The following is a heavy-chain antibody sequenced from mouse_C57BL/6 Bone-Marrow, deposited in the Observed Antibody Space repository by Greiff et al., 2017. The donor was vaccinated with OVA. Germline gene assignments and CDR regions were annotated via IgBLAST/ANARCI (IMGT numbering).Heavy chain of an antibody. Sequence: EVKLEESGGGLVQPQGSLKLSCEASGFSFNTYAMNWVRQAPGKGLEWVARIRSKSNNYATYYDYSVKDRITISRADSDSMLYLQLNNLKTEDTAMYCGGRHEVYWYVDIWGSGNPVTVSS. V-gene: IGHV10-1*01. CDR2: IRSKSNNYAT. CDR3: GRHEVYWYVDI. CDR1: GFSFNTYA. J-gene: IGHJ1*01.